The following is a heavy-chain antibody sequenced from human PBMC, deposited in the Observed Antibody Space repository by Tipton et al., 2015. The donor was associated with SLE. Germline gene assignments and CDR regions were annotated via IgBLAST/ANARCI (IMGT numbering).Heavy chain of an antibody. V-gene: IGHV4-38-2*01. CDR3: ARAGGHNYDSSGYHSEAFDI. D-gene: IGHD3-22*01. CDR1: AYSISSAYF. CDR2: IHHTGST. Sequence: TLSLTCGVSAYSISSAYFWGWIRQPPGKGLEWIGSIHHTGSTYYNASLKSRVTISVDTFKNQFSLRLSSVTAADTAVYYCARAGGHNYDSSGYHSEAFDIWGQGTMVTVSS. J-gene: IGHJ3*02.